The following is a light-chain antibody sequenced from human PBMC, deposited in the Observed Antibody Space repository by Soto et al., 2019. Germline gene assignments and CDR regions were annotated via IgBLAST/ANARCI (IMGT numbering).Light chain of an antibody. Sequence: DFVMTQSPLSLPVTPGEPASISCRSSQSLLHSNGYNYLDWYLQKPGQSPQLLIYLGSNRASGVSDTFSGSGSCTDFTLKISQVEAEYVGVYYCMQDLQTPWSFGQGTKVDSK. CDR3: MQDLQTPWS. CDR2: LGS. CDR1: QSLLHSNGYNY. V-gene: IGKV2-28*01. J-gene: IGKJ1*01.